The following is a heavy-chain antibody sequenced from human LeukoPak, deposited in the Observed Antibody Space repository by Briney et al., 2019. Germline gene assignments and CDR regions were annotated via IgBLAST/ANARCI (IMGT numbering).Heavy chain of an antibody. Sequence: PSETLSLTCTVSGGSISSYYWSWIRQPPGKGLEWIGEINHSGSTNYNPSLKSRVTISVDTSKSQFSLKLSSVTAADTAVYYCARGAPYYDYVWGSYSPYYFDYWGQGTLVTVSS. J-gene: IGHJ4*02. CDR2: INHSGST. D-gene: IGHD3-16*01. CDR1: GGSISSYY. V-gene: IGHV4-34*01. CDR3: ARGAPYYDYVWGSYSPYYFDY.